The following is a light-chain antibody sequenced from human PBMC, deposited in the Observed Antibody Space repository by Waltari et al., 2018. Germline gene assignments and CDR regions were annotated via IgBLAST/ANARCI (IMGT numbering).Light chain of an antibody. CDR3: QTGGHGTWV. CDR2: VNSDGSH. CDR1: SGHITNV. J-gene: IGLJ3*02. Sequence: QLELTQSPSASASLGASVKLTCTLSSGHITNVVAWHQQQPQKGPRYLMKVNSDGSHSRGDEVPDRCSGSSSGAERYLTISSLQSEDEADYYCQTGGHGTWVFGGGTKLTSL. V-gene: IGLV4-69*01.